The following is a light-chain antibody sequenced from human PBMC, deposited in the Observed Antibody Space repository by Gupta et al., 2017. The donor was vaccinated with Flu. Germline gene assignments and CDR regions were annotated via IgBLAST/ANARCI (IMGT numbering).Light chain of an antibody. CDR1: SRDVGGYNW. J-gene: IGLJ2*01. CDR3: SSYASIRLVI. Sequence: SITIPCTGTSRDVGGYNWVAWYQQHPGKAPKLMSYDVSNRPSGVSNRFSGSKSGNTASLTISGLQAEDEADYYCSSYASIRLVIFGGGTKLTVL. V-gene: IGLV2-14*03. CDR2: DVS.